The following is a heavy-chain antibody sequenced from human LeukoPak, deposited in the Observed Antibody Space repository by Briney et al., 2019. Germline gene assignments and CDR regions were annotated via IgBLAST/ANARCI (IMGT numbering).Heavy chain of an antibody. CDR2: ISAYNGNT. V-gene: IGHV1-18*01. D-gene: IGHD3-3*01. CDR1: GYSFTSYG. Sequence: ASVKVSCKASGYSFTSYGLTWVRQAPGQGLEWMGWISAYNGNTNYAQKLQGRVTMTTDTSTSTAYMELRSLRSDDTAVYYCARDRRLRFLEWSSIGYFQHWGQGTLVTVSS. J-gene: IGHJ1*01. CDR3: ARDRRLRFLEWSSIGYFQH.